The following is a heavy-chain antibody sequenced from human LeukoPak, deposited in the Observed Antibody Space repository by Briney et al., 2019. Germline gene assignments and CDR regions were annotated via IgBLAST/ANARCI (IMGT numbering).Heavy chain of an antibody. Sequence: PAGSLRLSCAASGFTFSSYARHWVRQAPGKGLEYVSAISSNGGSTYYANSVKGRFTISRDNSKNTLYLQMGSLRADDMAVYYCARDLNDYGDYEILDYWGQGTLVTVSS. CDR1: GFTFSSYA. D-gene: IGHD4-17*01. CDR3: ARDLNDYGDYEILDY. CDR2: ISSNGGST. V-gene: IGHV3-64*01. J-gene: IGHJ4*02.